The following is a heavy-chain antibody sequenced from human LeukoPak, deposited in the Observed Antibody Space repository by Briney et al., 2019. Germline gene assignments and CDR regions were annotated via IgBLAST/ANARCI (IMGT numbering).Heavy chain of an antibody. CDR3: AKDRNYDILTGYNWFDS. CDR2: IIDSGGAT. J-gene: IGHJ5*01. V-gene: IGHV3-23*01. Sequence: GGSLRLSCAASGFTFSTYAMSWVRQAPRKGLEWVSTIIDSGGATYYAESVKGRFTISRDNSKNTLYLQMNSLRAEDTATYYCAKDRNYDILTGYNWFDSWGQGTLVTVSS. CDR1: GFTFSTYA. D-gene: IGHD3-9*01.